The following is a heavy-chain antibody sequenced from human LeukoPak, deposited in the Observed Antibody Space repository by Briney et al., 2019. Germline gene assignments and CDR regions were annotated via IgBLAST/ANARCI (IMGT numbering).Heavy chain of an antibody. CDR3: ARSEADIVATIVDY. Sequence: VKGSCQASGGTLTSYSISWVGQAPGQGLEWMGGVIPIFGTANYAQKFQGRVTITADESTSTAYMELSSLRSEDTAVYYCARSEADIVATIVDYWGQGTLVTVSS. V-gene: IGHV1-69*01. D-gene: IGHD5-12*01. CDR2: VIPIFGTA. J-gene: IGHJ4*02. CDR1: GGTLTSYS.